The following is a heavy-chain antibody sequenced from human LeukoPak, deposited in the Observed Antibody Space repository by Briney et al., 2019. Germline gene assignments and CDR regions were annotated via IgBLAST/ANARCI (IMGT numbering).Heavy chain of an antibody. V-gene: IGHV4-34*01. Sequence: SETLSLTCAVNGGSFSGYYWSWIRQPPGKGLEWIGEINHSRSTNYNPSLKSRVTISGDTSKNQFSLKLSSVTAADTAVYYCAKGREKYFDWLLTYWGQGTLVTVSS. J-gene: IGHJ4*02. CDR2: INHSRST. CDR1: GGSFSGYY. CDR3: AKGREKYFDWLLTY. D-gene: IGHD3-9*01.